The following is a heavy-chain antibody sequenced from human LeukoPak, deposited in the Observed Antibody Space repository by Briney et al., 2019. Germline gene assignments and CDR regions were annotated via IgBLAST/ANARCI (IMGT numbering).Heavy chain of an antibody. Sequence: PSETLSLTCTVSGGSISSSSYYWGWIRQPPGKGLEWIGSIYYSGSTYYNPSLKSRVTISVDTSKNQFSLKLSSVTAADTAVYYCASLNSGSYFDYWGQGTLVTVSS. CDR1: GGSISSSSYY. D-gene: IGHD1-26*01. CDR2: IYYSGST. V-gene: IGHV4-39*07. J-gene: IGHJ4*02. CDR3: ASLNSGSYFDY.